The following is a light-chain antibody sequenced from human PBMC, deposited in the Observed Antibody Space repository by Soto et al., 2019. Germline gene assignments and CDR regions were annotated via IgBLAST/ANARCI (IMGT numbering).Light chain of an antibody. V-gene: IGKV3-20*01. Sequence: EIVLTQSPGTLSLSPGERATLSCRASQSVTTSYLAWYQQKPGQAPRLLIYGASVRATGIPDRFSGSGSGIDFTLTIRRMDTEDFAAYYCHQYGGSPRTFGQGTKVDI. CDR3: HQYGGSPRT. J-gene: IGKJ1*01. CDR2: GAS. CDR1: QSVTTSY.